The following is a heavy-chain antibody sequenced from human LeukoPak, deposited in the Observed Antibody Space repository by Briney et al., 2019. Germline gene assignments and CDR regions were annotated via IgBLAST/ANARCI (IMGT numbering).Heavy chain of an antibody. CDR1: GGSVSSYY. CDR2: IYYSGST. J-gene: IGHJ3*02. D-gene: IGHD3-16*01. CDR3: ARWGDAFDI. V-gene: IGHV4-59*02. Sequence: PSETLTLTCTVSGGSVSSYYWSWIRQPPGKGLEWIGYIYYSGSTNYNPSLKSRVTISVDTSKNQFSLKLSSVTAADTAVYYCARWGDAFDIWGQGTMVTVSS.